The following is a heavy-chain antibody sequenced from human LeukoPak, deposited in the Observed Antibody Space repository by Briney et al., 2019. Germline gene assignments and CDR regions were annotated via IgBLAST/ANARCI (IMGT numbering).Heavy chain of an antibody. V-gene: IGHV3-23*02. CDR2: ITSGSGSNV. D-gene: IGHD6-13*01. CDR3: ARHGSWSFDY. J-gene: IGHJ4*02. Sequence: GGSLRLSGAAFGLSFSSHATSSVCPAPEKGLEWVSAITSGSGSNVYYKESLKGRFTISRDNSKNTLYLQMNSLTAEDTAVYYCARHGSWSFDYLGQGALVTVSA. CDR1: GLSFSSHA.